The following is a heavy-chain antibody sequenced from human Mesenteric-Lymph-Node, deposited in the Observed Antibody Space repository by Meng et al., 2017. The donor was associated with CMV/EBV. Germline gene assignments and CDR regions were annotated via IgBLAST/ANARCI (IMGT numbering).Heavy chain of an antibody. CDR2: IYYSGST. V-gene: IGHV4-59*01. J-gene: IGHJ4*02. Sequence: SETLSLTCAVYGGSFSGYYWSWIRQPPGKGLEWIGYIYYSGSTNYNPSLKSRVTISVDTSKNQFSLKLSSVTAADTAVYYCASTYYDSSGYTGLTFDYWGQGTLVTVSS. CDR3: ASTYYDSSGYTGLTFDY. CDR1: GGSFSGYY. D-gene: IGHD3-22*01.